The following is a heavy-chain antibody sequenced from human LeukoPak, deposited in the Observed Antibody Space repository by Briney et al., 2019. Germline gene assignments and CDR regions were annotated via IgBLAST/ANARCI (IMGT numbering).Heavy chain of an antibody. Sequence: SETLSLTCTVSGGSISSYYWSWIRQPPGKGLEWIGYIYYSGSTNYNPSLRSRVTISVDTSKNQFSLKLSSVTAADTAVYYCARGPIHCGGDCSSLDYWGQGTLVTVSS. CDR2: IYYSGST. V-gene: IGHV4-59*01. CDR1: GGSISSYY. J-gene: IGHJ4*02. CDR3: ARGPIHCGGDCSSLDY. D-gene: IGHD2-21*02.